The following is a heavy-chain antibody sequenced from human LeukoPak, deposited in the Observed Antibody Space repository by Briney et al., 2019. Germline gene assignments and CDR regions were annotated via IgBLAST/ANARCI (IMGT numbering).Heavy chain of an antibody. Sequence: PSETLSLTCTVSGFSITTGYYWDWIRQSPGKGLEWIGKIYHSGSSYYNPSFKSRVTISVLTSKNQFSLRVTSVTAADTAVYFCARDLAVAGKAFDLWGQGIPVTISS. J-gene: IGHJ4*02. CDR1: GFSITTGYY. V-gene: IGHV4-38-2*02. CDR2: IYHSGSS. CDR3: ARDLAVAGKAFDL. D-gene: IGHD6-19*01.